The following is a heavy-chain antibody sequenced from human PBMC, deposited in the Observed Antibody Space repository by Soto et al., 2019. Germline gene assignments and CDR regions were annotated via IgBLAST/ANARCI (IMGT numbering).Heavy chain of an antibody. Sequence: QVQLVQSGAEVKKTGASVEVSCKASGYTFISYGISWVRQAPGQGLEWMGWISPYNGKTNYAQTFQGRDSMTTDRATSTAYLEMRSRRSDDTAVYCCARAGFITSWLGLLGTGAHGVEIDFWGQGTLVTVSS. V-gene: IGHV1-18*01. CDR1: GYTFISYG. CDR2: ISPYNGKT. CDR3: ARAGFITSWLGLLGTGAHGVEIDF. J-gene: IGHJ4*02. D-gene: IGHD2-2*01.